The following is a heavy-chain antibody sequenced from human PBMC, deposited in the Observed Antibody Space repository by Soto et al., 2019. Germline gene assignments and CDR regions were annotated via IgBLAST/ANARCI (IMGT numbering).Heavy chain of an antibody. Sequence: GGSLRLSCAASGFTFSGSAMHWVRQASGKGLEWVGRIRSKANSYATAYAASVKGRFTISRDDSKSTAYLQMNSLKTEDTAVYYCTLGGPQDSQHWGQGTLVTV. V-gene: IGHV3-73*01. CDR1: GFTFSGSA. CDR2: IRSKANSYAT. CDR3: TLGGPQDSQH. J-gene: IGHJ1*01.